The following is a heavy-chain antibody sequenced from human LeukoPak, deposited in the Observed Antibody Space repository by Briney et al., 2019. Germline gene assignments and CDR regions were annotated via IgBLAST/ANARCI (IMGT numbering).Heavy chain of an antibody. Sequence: PGGSLRLSCAASGFTVSSIFMSWVRQAPGKGLEWVSVIYSGGSTYYADSVKGRFTISRDNSKNTLYLQMNSLRAEDTAVYYCAREGRDIAGYFDYWGQGSLVTVSS. CDR3: AREGRDIAGYFDY. D-gene: IGHD1-20*01. V-gene: IGHV3-53*01. CDR1: GFTVSSIF. J-gene: IGHJ4*02. CDR2: IYSGGST.